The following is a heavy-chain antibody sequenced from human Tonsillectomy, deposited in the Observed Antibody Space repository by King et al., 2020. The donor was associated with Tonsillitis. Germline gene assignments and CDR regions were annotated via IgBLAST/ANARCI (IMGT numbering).Heavy chain of an antibody. J-gene: IGHJ4*02. CDR2: IIPIFVTA. Sequence: QLVQSGAEVKKPGSSVKVSCKASGGTFSSYAISWVRQAPGQGLEWMGGIIPIFVTANYAQKFEGRVTITADESTSTAYMELSSLRSEDTAVYYCARTILNDYVWVCYRYVADNWGQPTLATVSS. CDR3: ARTILNDYVWVCYRYVADN. D-gene: IGHD3-16*02. CDR1: GGTFSSYA. V-gene: IGHV1-69*01.